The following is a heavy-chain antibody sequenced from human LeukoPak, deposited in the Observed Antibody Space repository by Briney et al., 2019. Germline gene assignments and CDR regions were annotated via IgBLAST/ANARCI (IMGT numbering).Heavy chain of an antibody. CDR1: GFTFSSYG. D-gene: IGHD2-15*01. V-gene: IGHV3-30*02. CDR3: AREDCSGGSCHYYYGMDV. J-gene: IGHJ6*02. CDR2: IRYDGSNK. Sequence: GGSLRLSCAASGFTFSSYGMHWVRQAPGKGLEWVAFIRYDGSNKYYADSVKGRFTISRDNSKNTLYLQMNGLRAEDTAVYYCAREDCSGGSCHYYYGMDVWGQGTTVTVSS.